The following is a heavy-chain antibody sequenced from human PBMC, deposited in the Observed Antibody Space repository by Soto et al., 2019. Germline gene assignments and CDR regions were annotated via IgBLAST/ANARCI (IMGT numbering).Heavy chain of an antibody. J-gene: IGHJ5*02. CDR3: AKSKFVSSDTGSGTYPPWFDP. Sequence: GGSLRLSCAASGFTFSIYAMAWVRQAPGKGLEWVSGISGSGGNTYYADSVQGRFSISRDNSKNTLYLQMNSLRAEDKAMYYCAKSKFVSSDTGSGTYPPWFDPWGQGTLVTVSS. CDR2: ISGSGGNT. D-gene: IGHD3-10*01. V-gene: IGHV3-23*01. CDR1: GFTFSIYA.